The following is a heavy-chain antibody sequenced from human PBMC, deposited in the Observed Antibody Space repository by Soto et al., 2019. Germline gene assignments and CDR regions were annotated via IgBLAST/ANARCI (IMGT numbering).Heavy chain of an antibody. V-gene: IGHV4-34*01. D-gene: IGHD4-17*01. CDR1: GGSFSGYY. CDR2: INHSGRP. Sequence: QVQLQQWGAGLLKPSVTLSLTCAVDGGSFSGYYWSWIRQPPGKGLEWIGEINHSGRPNYNPSLKSRATISVDTTKNQFSLKLSSVTAADTAVYYCARGYGDYYWGQGTMVTVSS. CDR3: ARGYGDYY. J-gene: IGHJ4*02.